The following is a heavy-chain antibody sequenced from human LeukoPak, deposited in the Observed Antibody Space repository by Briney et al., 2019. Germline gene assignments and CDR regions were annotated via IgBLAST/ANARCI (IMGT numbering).Heavy chain of an antibody. V-gene: IGHV3-48*03. CDR2: ISSSGSTI. CDR1: GFTFSSYE. CDR3: ARGPTYYYDSSGYPY. Sequence: AGGSLRLSCAASGFTFSSYEMNWVRQAPGKGLEGVSYISSSGSTIYYADSVKGRFTISRDNAKNSVYLQMNSLRAEDTAVYYCARGPTYYYDSSGYPYWGEGAMVTVSS. D-gene: IGHD3-22*01. J-gene: IGHJ4*02.